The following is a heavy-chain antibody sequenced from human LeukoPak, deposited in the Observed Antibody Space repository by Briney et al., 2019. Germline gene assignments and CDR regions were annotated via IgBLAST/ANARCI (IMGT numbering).Heavy chain of an antibody. Sequence: GGSLRLSRAASGFTFSSYGMHWVRQAPGKGLEWVAVIWYDGSNKYYADSVKGRFTISRDNSKNTLYLQMNSLRAEDTAVYYCAKDYGPDSIVATTADYWGQGTLVTVSS. D-gene: IGHD5-12*01. V-gene: IGHV3-33*06. J-gene: IGHJ4*02. CDR2: IWYDGSNK. CDR3: AKDYGPDSIVATTADY. CDR1: GFTFSSYG.